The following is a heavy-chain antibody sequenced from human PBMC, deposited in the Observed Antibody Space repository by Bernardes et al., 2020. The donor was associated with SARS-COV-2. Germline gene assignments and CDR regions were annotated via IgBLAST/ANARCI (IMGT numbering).Heavy chain of an antibody. CDR1: GYTFTAYV. V-gene: IGHV1-18*01. Sequence: ASVKVSCKTSGYTFTAYVIIWVRQAPGQGLESMGWISANNGYINYAQKFQGRVTMTTDTSTTTAYMELRSLRSDDTAVYYCARALISDCSGGRCYPDYGDYFDYWGQGTLLTVSS. CDR2: ISANNGYI. CDR3: ARALISDCSGGRCYPDYGDYFDY. D-gene: IGHD2-15*01. J-gene: IGHJ4*02.